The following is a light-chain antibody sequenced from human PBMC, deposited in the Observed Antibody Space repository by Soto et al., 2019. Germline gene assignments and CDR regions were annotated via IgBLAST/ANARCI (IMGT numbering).Light chain of an antibody. V-gene: IGLV1-44*01. CDR3: ATWDDRLNGWV. J-gene: IGLJ3*02. CDR1: SSNIGRDT. CDR2: STN. Sequence: QSVLTQPPSASGTPGQRVTISCFGSSSNIGRDTVNWYQQLPGTAPKLLIYSTNQRPSGVPDRFSGSKSGTSASLAISGLQSEDEADYYCATWDDRLNGWVFGGGTKLTVL.